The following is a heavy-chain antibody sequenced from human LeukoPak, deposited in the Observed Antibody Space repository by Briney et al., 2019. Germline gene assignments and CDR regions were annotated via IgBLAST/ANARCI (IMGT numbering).Heavy chain of an antibody. Sequence: GGSLRLSCAASGFTFTIYWMSWVRQAPRKGLEWVANIKQDGSKKYYVDSVKGRFTMSRDNAKNSPYLQMNSLRAEDTAVYYSARGYCSGGSCYSIYFDNWGQGTLVTVSS. D-gene: IGHD2-15*01. CDR1: GFTFTIYW. J-gene: IGHJ4*02. V-gene: IGHV3-7*01. CDR3: ARGYCSGGSCYSIYFDN. CDR2: IKQDGSKK.